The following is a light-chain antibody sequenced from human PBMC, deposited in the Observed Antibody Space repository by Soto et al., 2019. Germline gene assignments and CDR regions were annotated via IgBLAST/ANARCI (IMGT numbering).Light chain of an antibody. J-gene: IGKJ4*01. CDR1: QSVSSY. V-gene: IGKV3-11*01. Sequence: EIVLTQSPATLSLSPGQRATLSCRASQSVSSYLAWYQQKPGQAPRLLIYDASKRATGIPARFSGSGSGTDFTLTISSLKPEDFAVYYCQQRSSWPPTFGGGTKVEIK. CDR2: DAS. CDR3: QQRSSWPPT.